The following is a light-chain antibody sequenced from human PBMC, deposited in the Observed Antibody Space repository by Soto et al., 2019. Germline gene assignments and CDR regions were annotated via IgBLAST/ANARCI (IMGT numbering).Light chain of an antibody. CDR3: QVWDSSRNHVR. CDR2: YDS. CDR1: NIGSKS. V-gene: IGLV3-21*04. Sequence: SYELTQAPSVSVAPGKTARITCGGNNIGSKSVHWYQQKSGQAPVLVIFYDSDRPSGIPERFSGSNSGNTATLIINRVEAGDEADYYCQVWDSSRNHVRFGGGTKLTVL. J-gene: IGLJ2*01.